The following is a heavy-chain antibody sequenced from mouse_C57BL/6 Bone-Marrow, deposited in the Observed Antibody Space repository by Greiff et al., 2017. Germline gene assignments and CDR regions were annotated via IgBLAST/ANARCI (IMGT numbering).Heavy chain of an antibody. J-gene: IGHJ2*01. CDR2: ISSGGDYI. CDR3: TRVYYYGSSYYFDY. V-gene: IGHV5-9-1*02. Sequence: EVKLVESGEGLVKPGGSLKLSCAASGFTFSSYAMSWVRQTPEKRLEWVAYISSGGDYIYYADTVKGRFTISRDNARNTLYLQMSSLKSEDTAMYYCTRVYYYGSSYYFDYWGKGTTLTVSS. CDR1: GFTFSSYA. D-gene: IGHD1-1*01.